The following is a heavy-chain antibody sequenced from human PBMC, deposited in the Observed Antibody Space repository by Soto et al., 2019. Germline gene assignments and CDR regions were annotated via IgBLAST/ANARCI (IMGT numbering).Heavy chain of an antibody. CDR1: GYSFTSYW. J-gene: IGHJ4*02. D-gene: IGHD5-18*01. CDR2: IYPGDSDT. CDR3: ARYEDTAMVPGHYFDY. Sequence: GESLKISCKGSGYSFTSYWIGWVRQMPGKGLEWMGIIYPGDSDTRYSPSFQGQVTISADKSISTAYLQWSSLKASDTAMYYCARYEDTAMVPGHYFDYWGQGTLVTVSS. V-gene: IGHV5-51*01.